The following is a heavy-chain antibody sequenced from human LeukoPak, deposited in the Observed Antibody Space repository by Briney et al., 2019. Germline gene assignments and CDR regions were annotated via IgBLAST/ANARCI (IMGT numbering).Heavy chain of an antibody. Sequence: GGSLKLSCAASGFTFSTYWMCWVRQAPGKGLVWVSLMNGDGTTTSYADSVKGRFTISRDNAKNTLYLEMNSLRAEDTAVYYCAGGNRGSYDYWGQGTLVTVSS. J-gene: IGHJ4*02. CDR1: GFTFSTYW. V-gene: IGHV3-74*01. CDR3: AGGNRGSYDY. CDR2: MNGDGTTT. D-gene: IGHD3-16*01.